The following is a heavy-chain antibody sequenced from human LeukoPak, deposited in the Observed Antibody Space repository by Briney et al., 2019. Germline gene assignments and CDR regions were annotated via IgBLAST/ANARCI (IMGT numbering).Heavy chain of an antibody. CDR1: GGSISSYY. Sequence: SETLSLTCTVSGGSISSYYWSWIRQPPGKGLEWIGRVYISGSTNYNPSLKSRVTMSVDTSKNQLSLRLSSVTAADTAVYYCAREYSSSTNYFDYWGQGTLVIVSS. V-gene: IGHV4-4*07. D-gene: IGHD6-6*01. CDR3: AREYSSSTNYFDY. CDR2: VYISGST. J-gene: IGHJ4*02.